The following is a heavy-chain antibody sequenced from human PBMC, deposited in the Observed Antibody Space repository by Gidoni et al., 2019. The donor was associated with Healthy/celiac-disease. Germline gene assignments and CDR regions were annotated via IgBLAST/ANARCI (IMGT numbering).Heavy chain of an antibody. J-gene: IGHJ4*02. CDR1: GFTFSSYS. CDR2: INSGSSYI. CDR3: ARDRGYGDPFDY. Sequence: EVQLVESGGGLVKPGGSLRLSCAASGFTFSSYSINWVRQSPGKGLECVSSINSGSSYIYYADSVKGRFTISRDNAKNSLYLQMDSLRAEDTAVYYCARDRGYGDPFDYWGQGTLVTVSS. D-gene: IGHD4-17*01. V-gene: IGHV3-21*01.